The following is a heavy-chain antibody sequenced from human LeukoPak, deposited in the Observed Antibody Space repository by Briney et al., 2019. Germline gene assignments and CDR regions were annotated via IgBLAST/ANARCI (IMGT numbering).Heavy chain of an antibody. J-gene: IGHJ4*02. Sequence: PSETVSLTCTVSGGSISSYYWRWIREPGGEGLECIGRNYTSGSTNYNPPLESRFTMSVDTSKNQFSLKLSSVTAADTAVYYCARDASYYYGSGSPRHFDYWGQGTLVTVSS. CDR1: GGSISSYY. V-gene: IGHV4-4*07. CDR2: NYTSGST. CDR3: ARDASYYYGSGSPRHFDY. D-gene: IGHD3-10*01.